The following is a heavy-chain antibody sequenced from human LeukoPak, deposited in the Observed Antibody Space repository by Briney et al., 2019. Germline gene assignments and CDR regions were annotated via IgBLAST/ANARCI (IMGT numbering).Heavy chain of an antibody. J-gene: IGHJ3*02. V-gene: IGHV3-64*02. Sequence: GGSWRPSGAAPGSRFSNNDRNWARQPPGRGREFVSSIGAAGANTFYADSVKGRFTISRDNFQSTMYLQMDGLRPEDSAVYYCARELGGTKTGGFDIWGQGTVVTVSS. CDR1: GSRFSNND. CDR3: ARELGGTKTGGFDI. CDR2: IGAAGANT. D-gene: IGHD1-14*01.